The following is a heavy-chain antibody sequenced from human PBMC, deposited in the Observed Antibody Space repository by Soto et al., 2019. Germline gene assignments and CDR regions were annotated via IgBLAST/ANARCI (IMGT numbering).Heavy chain of an antibody. D-gene: IGHD1-20*01. CDR3: VKSGLYNWNEMHAFDI. Sequence: LRLSCSASGFTFSSYAMHWVRQAPGKGLEYVSAISSNGGSTYYADSVKGRFTISRDNSKNTLYLQMSSLRAEDTAVYYCVKSGLYNWNEMHAFDIWGQGTMVTVSS. CDR2: ISSNGGST. CDR1: GFTFSSYA. J-gene: IGHJ3*02. V-gene: IGHV3-64D*06.